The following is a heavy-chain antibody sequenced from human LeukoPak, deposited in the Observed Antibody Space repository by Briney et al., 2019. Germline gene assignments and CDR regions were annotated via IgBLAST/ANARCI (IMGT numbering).Heavy chain of an antibody. V-gene: IGHV3-30*18. J-gene: IGHJ6*03. D-gene: IGHD5-18*01. CDR1: GFTFSSYS. CDR2: ISYDGSNK. Sequence: GGSLRLSCAASGFTFSSYSMNWVRQAPGKGLEWVAVISYDGSNKYYADSVKGRFTISRDNSKNTLYLQMNSLRAEDTAVYYCAKETGYSYDSYMDVWGKGTTVTVSS. CDR3: AKETGYSYDSYMDV.